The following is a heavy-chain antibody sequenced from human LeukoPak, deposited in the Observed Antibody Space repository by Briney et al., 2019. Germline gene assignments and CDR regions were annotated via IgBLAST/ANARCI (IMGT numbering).Heavy chain of an antibody. CDR3: ARGLSYGWGFAWIFDY. CDR1: GYTFTSYA. CDR2: INTNTGNP. V-gene: IGHV7-4-1*02. J-gene: IGHJ4*02. Sequence: ASVKVSCKASGYTFTSYAMNWVRQPPGQGLEWMGWINTNTGNPTYAQGFTGRFVFSLDTSVSTAYLQISSLKAEDTAVYYCARGLSYGWGFAWIFDYWGQGTLVTVSS. D-gene: IGHD3-16*01.